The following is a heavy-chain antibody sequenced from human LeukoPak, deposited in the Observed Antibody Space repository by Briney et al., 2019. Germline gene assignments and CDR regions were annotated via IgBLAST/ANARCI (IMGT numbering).Heavy chain of an antibody. D-gene: IGHD3-22*01. Sequence: GGSLRLSCAASGFTFSSYPMHWVRQAPGKGLEWVSVISGSGGSTYYADSVKGRFTISRDNSKNTLYLQMNSLRAEDTAVYYCAREIGFFDYWGQGTLVTVSS. CDR1: GFTFSSYP. CDR2: ISGSGGST. J-gene: IGHJ4*02. V-gene: IGHV3-23*01. CDR3: AREIGFFDY.